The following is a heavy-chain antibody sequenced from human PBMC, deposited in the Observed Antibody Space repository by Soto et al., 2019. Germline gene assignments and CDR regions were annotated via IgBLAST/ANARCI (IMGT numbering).Heavy chain of an antibody. D-gene: IGHD2-21*02. J-gene: IGHJ4*02. Sequence: GGSLRLSCAASGFTFSSYAMHWVRQAPGKGLEWVAVISYDGSNKYYADSVKGRFTISRDNSKNTLYLQMNSLRAEDTAVYYCARGPQECGGDCFFDYWGQGTLVTVSS. V-gene: IGHV3-30-3*01. CDR2: ISYDGSNK. CDR3: ARGPQECGGDCFFDY. CDR1: GFTFSSYA.